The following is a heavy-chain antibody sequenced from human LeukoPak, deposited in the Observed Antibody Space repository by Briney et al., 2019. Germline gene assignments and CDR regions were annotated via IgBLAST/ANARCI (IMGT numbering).Heavy chain of an antibody. V-gene: IGHV3-33*01. CDR1: GFTFSSYG. D-gene: IGHD5-18*01. Sequence: GGSLRLSCAASGFTFSSYGMHWVRQAPGKGLEWVAVIWYDGSNKYYADSVKGRFTISRDNSKKTLYLQMNNLRAEDTAVYCCARKKRVDTDSIMVYYYYAMDVWGQGTTVTVSS. CDR3: ARKKRVDTDSIMVYYYYAMDV. J-gene: IGHJ6*02. CDR2: IWYDGSNK.